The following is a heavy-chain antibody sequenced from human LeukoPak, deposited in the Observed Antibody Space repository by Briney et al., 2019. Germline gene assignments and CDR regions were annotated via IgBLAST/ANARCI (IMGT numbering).Heavy chain of an antibody. Sequence: PGGSLRLSCAASGFTFSSYAMHWVRQAPGKGLEWVAVISYDGSNKYYADSVKGRFTISRDNSKNTLYLQMNSLRAEDTAVYYCARVGRPAAMPSDFGGYFDYWGQGTLVTVSS. CDR3: ARVGRPAAMPSDFGGYFDY. CDR2: ISYDGSNK. D-gene: IGHD2-2*01. CDR1: GFTFSSYA. V-gene: IGHV3-30-3*01. J-gene: IGHJ4*02.